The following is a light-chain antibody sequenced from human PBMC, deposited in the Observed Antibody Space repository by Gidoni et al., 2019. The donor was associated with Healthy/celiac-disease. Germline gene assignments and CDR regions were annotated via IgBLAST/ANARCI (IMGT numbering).Light chain of an antibody. J-gene: IGLJ3*02. Sequence: QSVLTQPPSVSAAPGQKVTISCSGSSSNIGNNYVSWYQQLPGTAPKLLIYDNNKRPSGIPDRFSCSKSGTSATLGITGLQTGDDADYYCGTWDSSLSVWVFGGGTKLTVL. CDR3: GTWDSSLSVWV. CDR1: SSNIGNNY. V-gene: IGLV1-51*01. CDR2: DNN.